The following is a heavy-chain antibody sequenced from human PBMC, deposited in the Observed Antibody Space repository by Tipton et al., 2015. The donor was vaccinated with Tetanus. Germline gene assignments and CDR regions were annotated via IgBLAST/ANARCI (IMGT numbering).Heavy chain of an antibody. V-gene: IGHV4-30-4*01. Sequence: TLSLTCTVSGGSISSGDYYWSWIRQPPGKGLEWIGYIYYSGSTYYNPSLKSRVTISVDTSKNQFSLKLSSVTAADTAVYYCARDGAWHQAYYYGMDVWGQGTTVTVSS. CDR1: GGSISSGDYY. CDR3: ARDGAWHQAYYYGMDV. J-gene: IGHJ6*02. CDR2: IYYSGST. D-gene: IGHD2-2*01.